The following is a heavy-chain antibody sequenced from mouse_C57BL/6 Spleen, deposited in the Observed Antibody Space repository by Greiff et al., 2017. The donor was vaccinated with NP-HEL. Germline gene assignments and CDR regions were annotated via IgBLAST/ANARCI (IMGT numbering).Heavy chain of an antibody. D-gene: IGHD1-1*01. V-gene: IGHV14-1*01. Sequence: EVQLQQSGAELVRPGASVKLSCTASGFNIKDYYMHWVKQRPEQGLEWIGRIDPEDGDTEYAPKFQGKATMTADTSSNTAYLQLSSLTSEDTAVYCSTTWALQGAWFAYWGQGTLVTVSA. CDR2: IDPEDGDT. J-gene: IGHJ3*01. CDR3: TTWALQGAWFAY. CDR1: GFNIKDYY.